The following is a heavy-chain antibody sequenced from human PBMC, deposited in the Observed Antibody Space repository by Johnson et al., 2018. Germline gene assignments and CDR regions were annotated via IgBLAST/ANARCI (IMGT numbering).Heavy chain of an antibody. CDR3: ARGFDTNAFDI. J-gene: IGHJ3*02. CDR1: GFTFSGYW. CDR2: INSDGSTT. Sequence: VQLVESGGGLVQPGGSLRLSCAASGFTFSGYWMHCVRQAPGKGLVWVSRINSDGSTTTYADSVKGRFTISRDKAKETRFLQMNSLRAEDTAVYYCARGFDTNAFDIWGQGTMVTVSS. V-gene: IGHV3-74*02. D-gene: IGHD1-26*01.